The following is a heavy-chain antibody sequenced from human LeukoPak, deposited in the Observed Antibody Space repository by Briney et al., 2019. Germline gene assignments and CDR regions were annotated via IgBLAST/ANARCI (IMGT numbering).Heavy chain of an antibody. V-gene: IGHV1-8*01. Sequence: GASVKVSCKASVYTFTSYDINWVGQATGQGVEWRGWMNPNSVTTGYANKFQGRVTMTSNTSISTAYMELSSLRSEDTAVYYCARGRRGRYCIGGSCYHWFDPWGQGILVTVSS. CDR3: ARGRRGRYCIGGSCYHWFDP. CDR1: VYTFTSYD. D-gene: IGHD2-15*01. CDR2: MNPNSVTT. J-gene: IGHJ5*02.